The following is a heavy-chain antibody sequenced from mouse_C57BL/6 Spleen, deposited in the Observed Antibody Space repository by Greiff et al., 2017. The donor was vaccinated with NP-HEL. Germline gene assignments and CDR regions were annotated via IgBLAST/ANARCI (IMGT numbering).Heavy chain of an antibody. J-gene: IGHJ3*01. CDR2: IDPETGGT. Sequence: QVQLQQSGAELVRPGASVTLSCKASGYTFTVYEMHWVKQTPVHGLEWIGAIDPETGGTAYNQKFKGKAILTADKSSSTAYMELRSLTSEDSAVYYCTRMDCAPFAYWGQGTLVTVSA. V-gene: IGHV1-15*01. CDR1: GYTFTVYE. CDR3: TRMDCAPFAY.